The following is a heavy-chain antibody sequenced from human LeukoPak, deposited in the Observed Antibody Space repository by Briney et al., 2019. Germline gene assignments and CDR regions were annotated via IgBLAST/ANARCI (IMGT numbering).Heavy chain of an antibody. CDR3: ARDRGRLGRDY. V-gene: IGHV3-23*01. D-gene: IGHD7-27*01. J-gene: IGHJ4*02. Sequence: PGGSLRLSCAASGFTFSDYYMSWIRQAPGKGLEWVSTTSGSGGSTYYGDSVKGRFTISRDNSKNTLYLQMNSLRDEDTAVYYCARDRGRLGRDYWGQGTLVTVSS. CDR1: GFTFSDYY. CDR2: TSGSGGST.